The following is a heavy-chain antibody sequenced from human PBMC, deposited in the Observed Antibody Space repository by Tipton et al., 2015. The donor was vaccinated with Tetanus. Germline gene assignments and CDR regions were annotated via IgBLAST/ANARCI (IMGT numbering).Heavy chain of an antibody. Sequence: TLSLTCTVSGGSISSGGYYSSWIRQHPGKGLEWIGYIYYSGSTYYNPSLKSRVTISVDTSKNQFSLKLSSVTAADTAVYYCARSGGRRHAFDIWGQGTMVTVSS. V-gene: IGHV4-31*03. CDR2: IYYSGST. J-gene: IGHJ3*02. CDR1: GGSISSGGYY. CDR3: ARSGGRRHAFDI. D-gene: IGHD3-16*01.